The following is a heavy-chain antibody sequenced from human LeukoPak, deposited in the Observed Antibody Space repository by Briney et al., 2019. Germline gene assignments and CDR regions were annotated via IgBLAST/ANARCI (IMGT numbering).Heavy chain of an antibody. D-gene: IGHD3-10*01. CDR2: ISGSGGST. V-gene: IGHV3-23*01. CDR3: AKDRATRGVILYYFDY. CDR1: GFSFSGYA. Sequence: GGSLRLSCASSGFSFSGYAMIWVRQAPGKGLEWVSAISGSGGSTYYADSVKGRFTISRDNSKNTLYLQMNSLRAEDTAVYYCAKDRATRGVILYYFDYWGQGTLVTVSS. J-gene: IGHJ4*02.